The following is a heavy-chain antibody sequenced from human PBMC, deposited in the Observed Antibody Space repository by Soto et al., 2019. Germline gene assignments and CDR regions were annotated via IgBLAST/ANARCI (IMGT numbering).Heavy chain of an antibody. V-gene: IGHV4-30-2*01. CDR3: ARYSYGLFDY. J-gene: IGHJ4*02. CDR1: GGSISSGGYS. Sequence: SETLSLTCAVSGGSISSGGYSWSWIRQPPGKGLEWIGYIYHSGSTYYNPSLKSRVTISVDRSKNQFSLKLSSVTAADTAVYYCARYSYGLFDYWGQGTLVTVSS. D-gene: IGHD5-18*01. CDR2: IYHSGST.